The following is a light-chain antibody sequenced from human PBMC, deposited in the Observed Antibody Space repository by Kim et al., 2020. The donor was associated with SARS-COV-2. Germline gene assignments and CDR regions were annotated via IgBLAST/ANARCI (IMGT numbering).Light chain of an antibody. Sequence: QSALTQPASVSASPGQWITISCTGTSSDVGGHNYVSWYQQHPGKAPKLMIYEVSNRPSGVSNRFSGSKSGNTASLTISGLQAEDEADYYCGSYRFGDTLIIGTGTKVTVL. J-gene: IGLJ1*01. CDR1: SSDVGGHNY. CDR3: GSYRFGDTLI. V-gene: IGLV2-14*03. CDR2: EVS.